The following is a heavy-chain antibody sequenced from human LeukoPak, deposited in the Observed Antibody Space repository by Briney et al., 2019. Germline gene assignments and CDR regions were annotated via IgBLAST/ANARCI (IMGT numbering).Heavy chain of an antibody. CDR1: GVSISSDSDY. CDR2: IYSGST. J-gene: IGHJ4*02. CDR3: ARGRVSGTTLYFDY. Sequence: SQTLSLTCTVSGVSISSDSDYWSWIRQPAGKGLEWIGRIYSGSTDYNPSLRSRLTISVDTSKNQFSLKLSSVTAADTAVYYCARGRVSGTTLYFDYWGQGTLFTVSS. D-gene: IGHD1-1*01. V-gene: IGHV4-61*02.